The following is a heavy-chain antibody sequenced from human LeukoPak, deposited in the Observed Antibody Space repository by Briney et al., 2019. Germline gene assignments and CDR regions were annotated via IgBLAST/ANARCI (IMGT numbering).Heavy chain of an antibody. CDR2: IYTSGST. D-gene: IGHD4-17*01. J-gene: IGHJ3*02. CDR1: GYSISSAYY. Sequence: PSETLSLTCIVSGYSISSAYYWSWIRQPAGKGLEWIGRIYTSGSTNYNPSLKSRVTISVDTSKNQFSLKLSSVTAADTAVYYCAGGDYWAFDIWGQGTMVTVSS. V-gene: IGHV4-61*02. CDR3: AGGDYWAFDI.